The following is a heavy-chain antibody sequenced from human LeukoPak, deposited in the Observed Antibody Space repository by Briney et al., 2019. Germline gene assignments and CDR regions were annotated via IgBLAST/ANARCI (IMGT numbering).Heavy chain of an antibody. Sequence: GGSLRLSCAASGFTFSSYGMSWVRRARGKGPEWVSGISGSGGNTYYADSVKGRFTISRDNSRNTLYLQMNTLRAEDTAVYYCAKVVSGYHFDYWGQGTLVTVSS. D-gene: IGHD5-12*01. J-gene: IGHJ4*02. CDR3: AKVVSGYHFDY. CDR2: ISGSGGNT. CDR1: GFTFSSYG. V-gene: IGHV3-23*01.